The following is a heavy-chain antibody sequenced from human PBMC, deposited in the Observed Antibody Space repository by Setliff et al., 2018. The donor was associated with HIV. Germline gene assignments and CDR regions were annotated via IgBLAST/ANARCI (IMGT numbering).Heavy chain of an antibody. D-gene: IGHD3-10*01. J-gene: IGHJ3*01. V-gene: IGHV5-51*01. Sequence: GESLKISCKGSGYYFTSYWIGWVRQMPGKGLEWMGIIYPGDSDTRISPSFQGQVIISADESISTTYLQWGSLKASDTAIYYCGRGRDVIDVWGQGTTVTVSS. CDR1: GYYFTSYW. CDR3: GRGRDVIDV. CDR2: IYPGDSDT.